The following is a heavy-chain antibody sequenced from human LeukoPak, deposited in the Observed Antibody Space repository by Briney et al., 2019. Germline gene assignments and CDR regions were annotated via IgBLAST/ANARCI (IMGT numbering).Heavy chain of an antibody. V-gene: IGHV3-15*01. J-gene: IGHJ4*02. CDR3: TTDLGSYGAFDY. CDR1: GFTFRNYW. Sequence: GGSLRLSCAASGFTFRNYWMNWVRQAPGKGLEWVGRIKSKTDGGTTDYAAPVKGRFTISRDDSKNTLYLQMNSLKTEDTAVYYCTTDLGSYGAFDYWGQGTLVTVSS. CDR2: IKSKTDGGTT. D-gene: IGHD5-18*01.